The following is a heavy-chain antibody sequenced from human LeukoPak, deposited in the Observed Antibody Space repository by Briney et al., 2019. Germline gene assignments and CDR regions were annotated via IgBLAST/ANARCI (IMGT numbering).Heavy chain of an antibody. CDR3: ARDMPVYCSGGSCFYFDY. CDR2: IYTSGST. CDR1: GGSFSGYY. V-gene: IGHV4-4*07. Sequence: PSETLSLTCAVYGGSFSGYYWSWIRQPAGKGLEWIGRIYTSGSTNYNPSLKSRVTMSVDTSKNQFSLKLSSVTAADTAVYYCARDMPVYCSGGSCFYFDYWGQGTLVTVSS. D-gene: IGHD2-15*01. J-gene: IGHJ4*02.